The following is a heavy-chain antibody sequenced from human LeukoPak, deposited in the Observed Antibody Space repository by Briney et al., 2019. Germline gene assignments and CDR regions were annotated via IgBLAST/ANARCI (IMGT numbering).Heavy chain of an antibody. Sequence: SETLSLTCAVSGGSISSGGYSWSWIRQPPGKGLEWIGYIYHSGSTYYNPSLKSRVTISVDRSKNLFSLKLSSVTAADTAVYYCARDKDYYDSSGYYAPLFDYWGQGTLVTVSS. CDR2: IYHSGST. D-gene: IGHD3-22*01. CDR1: GGSISSGGYS. J-gene: IGHJ4*02. CDR3: ARDKDYYDSSGYYAPLFDY. V-gene: IGHV4-30-2*01.